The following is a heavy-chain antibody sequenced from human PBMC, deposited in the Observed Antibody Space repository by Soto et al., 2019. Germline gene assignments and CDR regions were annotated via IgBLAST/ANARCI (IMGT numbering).Heavy chain of an antibody. J-gene: IGHJ6*02. D-gene: IGHD5-12*01. CDR2: ISYDGSNK. CDR3: AKEMATIGNYYGMDV. V-gene: IGHV3-30*18. CDR1: GFTFSSYG. Sequence: GGSLRLSCAASGFTFSSYGMHWVRQAPGKWLEWVAVISYDGSNKYYADSVKGRFTISRDNSKNTLYLQMNSLRAEDTAVYYCAKEMATIGNYYGMDVWVQGTTVTVSS.